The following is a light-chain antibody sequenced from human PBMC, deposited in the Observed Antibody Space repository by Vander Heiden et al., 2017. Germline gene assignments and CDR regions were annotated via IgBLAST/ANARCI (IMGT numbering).Light chain of an antibody. J-gene: IGLJ3*02. CDR3: TSYTSSSTWV. CDR1: SSDVGGYNF. V-gene: IGLV2-14*03. Sequence: QSALTQPASVSGPPGQSITIPCPGTSSDVGGYNFVSWFQQHPGKAPKLVIYDVSDRPSGVSYRFSGSKSGNTASLTISGLQAEDEADYYCTSYTSSSTWVFGEGTKLTVL. CDR2: DVS.